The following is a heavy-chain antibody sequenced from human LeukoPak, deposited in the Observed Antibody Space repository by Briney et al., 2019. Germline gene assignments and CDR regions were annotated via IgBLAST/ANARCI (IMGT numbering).Heavy chain of an antibody. V-gene: IGHV4-61*02. D-gene: IGHD3-10*01. Sequence: SETLSLTCTVSGGSISSGSYYWSWIRQPAGKGLEWIGRFYTSGSTKYNPSLKSRVTMSEDTSKNQFSLKLSSVTAADTAVYYCARGFLGDYFGSGSYYVFDYWGQGTLVTVSS. CDR3: ARGFLGDYFGSGSYYVFDY. J-gene: IGHJ4*02. CDR2: FYTSGST. CDR1: GGSISSGSYY.